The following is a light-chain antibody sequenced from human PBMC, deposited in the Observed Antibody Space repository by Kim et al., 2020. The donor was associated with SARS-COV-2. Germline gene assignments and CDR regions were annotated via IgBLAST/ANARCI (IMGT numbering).Light chain of an antibody. Sequence: EIVLTQSPGTLSLSPGERATLSCRASQGITSTYLAWYQQKPGQAPRPLIYGASSRATGIPDRFSGSGSGTDFSLTISRLEPEDFGVYFCHHYGSSPQTFGQGTKVDIK. J-gene: IGKJ1*01. V-gene: IGKV3-20*01. CDR1: QGITSTY. CDR2: GAS. CDR3: HHYGSSPQT.